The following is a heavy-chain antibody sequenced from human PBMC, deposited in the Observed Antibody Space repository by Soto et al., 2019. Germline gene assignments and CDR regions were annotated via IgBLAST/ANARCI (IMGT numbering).Heavy chain of an antibody. J-gene: IGHJ5*02. CDR3: TREAYYDFWSGYRYNWFDP. V-gene: IGHV3-49*03. D-gene: IGHD3-3*01. Sequence: HPGGSLRLSCTASGFTFGDYAMSWFRQAPGKGLEWVGFIRSKAYGGTTEYAASVKGRFTISRDDSKSIAYLQMNSLKTEDTAVYYCTREAYYDFWSGYRYNWFDPWGQGTLVTVSS. CDR2: IRSKAYGGTT. CDR1: GFTFGDYA.